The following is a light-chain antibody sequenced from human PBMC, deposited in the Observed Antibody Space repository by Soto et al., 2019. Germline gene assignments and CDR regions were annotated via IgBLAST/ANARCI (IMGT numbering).Light chain of an antibody. CDR1: QTVPSR. CDR3: QQYKSWPPIT. J-gene: IGKJ5*01. Sequence: EIVLTQSPATLSLSPGEGVTLSCRASQTVPSRIAWYQQKPGQAPRLLIYGASTRATGVPARFSGTGSGTEFTLTISSLKSEDYGVYYCQQYKSWPPITFGQGTRLEIK. CDR2: GAS. V-gene: IGKV3-15*01.